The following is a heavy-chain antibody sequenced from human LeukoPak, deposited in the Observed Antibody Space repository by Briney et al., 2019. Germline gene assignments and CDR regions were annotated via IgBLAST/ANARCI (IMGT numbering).Heavy chain of an antibody. CDR2: INPSGGST. CDR1: RYTLPSYY. Sequence: ASVKVSCKASRYTLPSYYMHWVRQAPGQGLEWMGIINPSGGSTSYAQKFRGRVTMTRDTSTSTVYMELSSLRSEDTAVYYCARGTPPGRWLRDYWGQGTLVTVSS. J-gene: IGHJ4*02. D-gene: IGHD5-24*01. CDR3: ARGTPPGRWLRDY. V-gene: IGHV1-46*01.